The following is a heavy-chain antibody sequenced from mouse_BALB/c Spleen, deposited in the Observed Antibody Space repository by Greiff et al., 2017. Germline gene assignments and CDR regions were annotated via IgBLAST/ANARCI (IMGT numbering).Heavy chain of an antibody. CDR2: IDPANGNT. D-gene: IGHD2-4*01. CDR3: ASGLRRGDFDD. V-gene: IGHV14-3*02. J-gene: IGHJ2*01. CDR1: GFNIKDTY. Sequence: EVQLQQSGAELVKPGASVKLSCTASGFNIKDTYMHWVKQRPEQGLEWIGRIDPANGNTKYDPKFQGKATITADTSSNTAYLQLSSLTSEDTAVYYCASGLRRGDFDDWGQGTTLTVSS.